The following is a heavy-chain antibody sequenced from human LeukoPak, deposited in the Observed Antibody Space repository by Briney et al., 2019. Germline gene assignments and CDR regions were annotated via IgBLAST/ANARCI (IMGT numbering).Heavy chain of an antibody. V-gene: IGHV3-21*01. D-gene: IGHD2-15*01. CDR2: VSSSSSYI. J-gene: IGHJ4*02. CDR3: AVLRSGGSLTYDY. Sequence: GGSLRLSCAASGFTFSSYSMNWVRQAPGKGLEWVSSVSSSSSYIYYADSVKGRFTISRDNAMNSLYLQMNSLRAEDTAVYYCAVLRSGGSLTYDYWGQGTLVTVSS. CDR1: GFTFSSYS.